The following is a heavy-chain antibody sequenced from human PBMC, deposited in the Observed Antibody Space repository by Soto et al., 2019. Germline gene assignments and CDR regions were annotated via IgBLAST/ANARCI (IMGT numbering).Heavy chain of an antibody. CDR2: TYYRSKWYN. D-gene: IGHD6-6*01. CDR3: ARHNLYIAARPNYWFDP. V-gene: IGHV6-1*01. J-gene: IGHJ5*02. Sequence: SQTLSLTCAISGDSVSSNSAAWNWIRQSPSRGLEWLGRTYYRSKWYNDYAVSVKSRITINPDTSKNQFSLQLNSVTPEDTAVYYCARHNLYIAARPNYWFDPWGQGTLVTVSS. CDR1: GDSVSSNSAA.